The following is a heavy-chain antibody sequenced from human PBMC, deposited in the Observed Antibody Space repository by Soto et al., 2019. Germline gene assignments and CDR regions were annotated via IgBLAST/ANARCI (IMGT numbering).Heavy chain of an antibody. V-gene: IGHV1-18*01. CDR2: ISAYNGNT. Sequence: GASVKVSCKASGYTFTSYGISWVRQAPGQGLEWMGWISAYNGNTNYAQKLQGRVTMTTDTSTRTAYMELRSLRSDDTAVDFCARGGFTIFCGGITPYYYYGMDVWGQGTTVTVSS. CDR1: GYTFTSYG. D-gene: IGHD3-3*01. CDR3: ARGGFTIFCGGITPYYYYGMDV. J-gene: IGHJ6*02.